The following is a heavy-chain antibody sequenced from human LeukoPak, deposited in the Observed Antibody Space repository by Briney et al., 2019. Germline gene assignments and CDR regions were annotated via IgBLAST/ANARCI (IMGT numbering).Heavy chain of an antibody. V-gene: IGHV4-61*01. Sequence: PSETLSLTCTVSGGSVSSGSSYWSWIRQPPGKGLEWIGYIYYSGSTNYNPSLKSRVTISVDTSKNLFSLKLSSVTAADTAVYYCARYSGSYFDAFDIWGQGTMVIVSS. CDR2: IYYSGST. CDR1: GGSVSSGSSY. CDR3: ARYSGSYFDAFDI. D-gene: IGHD1-26*01. J-gene: IGHJ3*02.